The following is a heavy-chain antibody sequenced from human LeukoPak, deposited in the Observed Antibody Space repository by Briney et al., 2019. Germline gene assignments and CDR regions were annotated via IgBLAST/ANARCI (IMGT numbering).Heavy chain of an antibody. Sequence: EGSLRLSCAASGFTFSSYWMNWVRQAPGKGLVWVSRIASDGSSTTYADSVKGRFSISRDNAKNTLYLQMNSLRVEDTAVYYCARGRPHGNDYWGQGTLVTVSS. CDR3: ARGRPHGNDY. J-gene: IGHJ4*02. D-gene: IGHD4-23*01. V-gene: IGHV3-74*01. CDR2: IASDGSST. CDR1: GFTFSSYW.